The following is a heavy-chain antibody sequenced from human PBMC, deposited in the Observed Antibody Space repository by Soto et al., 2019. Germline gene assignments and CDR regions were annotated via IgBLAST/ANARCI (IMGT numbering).Heavy chain of an antibody. CDR3: ARHVVPAANYFDY. J-gene: IGHJ4*02. CDR1: GGSISSYY. Sequence: PSETLSLTCTVSGGSISSYYWSWIRQPPGKGLEWIAYIYYSGSTNYNPSLKSRVTMSLDTSKNHFSLKLSSVTAADTAVYYCARHVVPAANYFDYWGQGTLVTVSS. V-gene: IGHV4-59*08. D-gene: IGHD2-2*01. CDR2: IYYSGST.